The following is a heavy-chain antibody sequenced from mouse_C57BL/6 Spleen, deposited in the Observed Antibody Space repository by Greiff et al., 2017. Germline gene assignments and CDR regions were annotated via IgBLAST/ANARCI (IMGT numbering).Heavy chain of an antibody. CDR1: GYTFTSYW. D-gene: IGHD2-3*01. V-gene: IGHV1-61*01. J-gene: IGHJ2*01. CDR2: IYPSDSET. CDR3: AREGGYDGYSSFDY. Sequence: QVQLQQPGAELVRPGSSVKLSCKASGYTFTSYWMDWVKQRPGQGLEWIGNIYPSDSETHYNQKFKDKATLTVDKSSSTAYMQLSSLTSEDSAVYYCAREGGYDGYSSFDYWGQGTTLTVSS.